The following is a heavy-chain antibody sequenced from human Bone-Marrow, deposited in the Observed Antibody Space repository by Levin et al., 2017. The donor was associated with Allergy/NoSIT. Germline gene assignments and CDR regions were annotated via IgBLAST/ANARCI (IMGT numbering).Heavy chain of an antibody. V-gene: IGHV1-69*13. Sequence: SVKVSCKSSGGTVTNYAINWVRQAPGQGFEWMGGIIPVFGSANYAQNFQGRVTITADESMTTAYLELSSLTSEDTAVYYCAPMGLDNSGYHFDSWGQGTLVTVSS. D-gene: IGHD3-22*01. J-gene: IGHJ4*02. CDR1: GGTVTNYA. CDR3: APMGLDNSGYHFDS. CDR2: IIPVFGSA.